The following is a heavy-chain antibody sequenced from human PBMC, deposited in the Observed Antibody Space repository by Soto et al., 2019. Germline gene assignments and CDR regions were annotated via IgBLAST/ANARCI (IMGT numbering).Heavy chain of an antibody. J-gene: IGHJ4*02. CDR2: IWYDGSNK. CDR1: GFTFSSYG. CDR3: AGTNYPQYYFDY. Sequence: HPGGSLRLSCAASGFTFSSYGMHWVRQAPGKGLEWVAVIWYDGSNKYYADSVKGRFTISRDNSKNTLYLQMNSLRAEDTAVYYCAGTNYPQYYFDYWGQGPLVTVSS. V-gene: IGHV3-33*01. D-gene: IGHD1-7*01.